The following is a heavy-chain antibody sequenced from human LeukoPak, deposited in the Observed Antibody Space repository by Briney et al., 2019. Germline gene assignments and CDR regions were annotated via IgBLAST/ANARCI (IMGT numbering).Heavy chain of an antibody. V-gene: IGHV4-34*01. CDR3: ARGGGGYSYGYDLDY. D-gene: IGHD5-18*01. J-gene: IGHJ4*02. Sequence: SETLSLTCAVYGGSFSGYYWSWIRQPPGKGLEWLGEINHSGSTNYNPSLKSRVTISVDTSKNQFSLKLSSVTAADTAVYYCARGGGGYSYGYDLDYWGQGTLVTVSS. CDR2: INHSGST. CDR1: GGSFSGYY.